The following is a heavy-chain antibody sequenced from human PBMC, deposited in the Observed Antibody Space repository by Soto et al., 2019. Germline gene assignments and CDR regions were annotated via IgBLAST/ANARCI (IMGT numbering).Heavy chain of an antibody. CDR2: IRVKNGNT. Sequence: QVQLVQSEGEVKKPGASVKVSCKASGYTFNSYGISWVRQAPGQGLEWMGWIRVKNGNTNYAQKFQGRFTMTTDTSTSTAYMERRSLRSDDTAVYYCARGPTGGDFWGQGTMVTVSS. CDR3: ARGPTGGDF. V-gene: IGHV1-18*01. CDR1: GYTFNSYG. D-gene: IGHD1-26*01. J-gene: IGHJ3*01.